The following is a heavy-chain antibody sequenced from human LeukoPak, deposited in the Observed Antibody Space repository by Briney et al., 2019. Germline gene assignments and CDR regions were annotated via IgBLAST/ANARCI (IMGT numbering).Heavy chain of an antibody. J-gene: IGHJ4*02. CDR3: ARDPYTMVRGVPRY. V-gene: IGHV4-4*02. CDR1: GGSISSSNW. Sequence: SGTLSLTCAVSGGSISSSNWWSWVRQPPGKGLEWIGEIYHSGSTNYDPSLKSRVTISVDKSKNQFSLKLSSVTAADTAVYYCARDPYTMVRGVPRYWGQGTLVTVSS. D-gene: IGHD3-10*01. CDR2: IYHSGST.